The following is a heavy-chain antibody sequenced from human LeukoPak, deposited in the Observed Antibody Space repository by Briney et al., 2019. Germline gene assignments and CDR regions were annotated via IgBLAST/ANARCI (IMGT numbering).Heavy chain of an antibody. J-gene: IGHJ4*02. CDR1: GFTFSSYE. V-gene: IGHV3-48*03. CDR3: ARDYGDYLDY. Sequence: GGSLRLSCAASGFTFSSYEMNWVRQAPGKGLEWVSYISSSGSTIYYADSVKGRFTISRDNAKNSLYLQMDSLRAEDTAVYYCARDYGDYLDYWGQGTLVTVSS. D-gene: IGHD4-17*01. CDR2: ISSSGSTI.